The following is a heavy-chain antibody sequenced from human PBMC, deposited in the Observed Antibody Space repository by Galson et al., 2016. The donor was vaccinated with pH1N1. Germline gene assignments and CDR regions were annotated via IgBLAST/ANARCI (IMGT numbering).Heavy chain of an antibody. CDR2: IDPNDGAT. CDR3: AREASYYFESSGYFDY. V-gene: IGHV1-2*02. CDR1: AYSSIGYY. J-gene: IGHJ4*02. Sequence: SVKVSCKASAYSSIGYYIHWVRQAPGQGLEWMGWIDPNDGATNYAQNFQGRVTMTRDTSISTAYMELSRLKSDDTAVYYCAREASYYFESSGYFDYWGQGTLVTVSS. D-gene: IGHD3-22*01.